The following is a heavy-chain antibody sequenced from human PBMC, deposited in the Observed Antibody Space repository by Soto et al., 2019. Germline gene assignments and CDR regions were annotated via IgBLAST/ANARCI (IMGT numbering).Heavy chain of an antibody. J-gene: IGHJ4*02. V-gene: IGHV3-72*01. CDR1: GFTFSDHY. D-gene: IGHD2-2*01. Sequence: EVQLVESGGGLVQPGGSLRLSCAASGFTFSDHYMDWVRQAPGKGLEWVGRTRNKANSYTTEYAASVKGRFTISRDDSKNSLYLQRNSLKTEDTAVYYCARGPVYCSSTSCYGGGFDYWGQGTLVTVSS. CDR2: TRNKANSYTT. CDR3: ARGPVYCSSTSCYGGGFDY.